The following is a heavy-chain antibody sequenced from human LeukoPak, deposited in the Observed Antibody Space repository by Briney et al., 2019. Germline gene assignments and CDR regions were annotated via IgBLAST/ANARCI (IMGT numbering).Heavy chain of an antibody. Sequence: KPSETLSLTCAVYGGSFSGYYWSWIRQPPGKGLEWIGEINHSGSTNYNPSLKSRVTISVDTSKNQFSLKLSSVTAADTAVYYCARARKNYYYDSSGYPYWGQGTLVTVSS. CDR2: INHSGST. CDR3: ARARKNYYYDSSGYPY. V-gene: IGHV4-34*01. CDR1: GGSFSGYY. D-gene: IGHD3-22*01. J-gene: IGHJ4*02.